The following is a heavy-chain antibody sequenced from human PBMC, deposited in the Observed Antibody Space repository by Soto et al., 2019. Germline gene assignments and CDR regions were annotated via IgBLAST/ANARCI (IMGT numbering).Heavy chain of an antibody. CDR3: ARVHGYSIGDL. D-gene: IGHD2-21*01. Sequence: QVQLVQSGAEVKKPGASVKVSCKASGYTFTSYAMHCVRQAPGQRIEWMGWINAGNGNTKYSQKFQGRVTITRDTSASTAYMELSSLISEDTAVYYCARVHGYSIGDLWGRGTLVTVSS. V-gene: IGHV1-3*01. CDR2: INAGNGNT. J-gene: IGHJ2*01. CDR1: GYTFTSYA.